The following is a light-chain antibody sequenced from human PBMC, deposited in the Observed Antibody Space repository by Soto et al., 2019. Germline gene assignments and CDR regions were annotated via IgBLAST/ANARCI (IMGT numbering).Light chain of an antibody. CDR1: QSVNSNY. Sequence: EIVVTQSPATLSLSPFERGTLSFRASQSVNSNYLAWYQQKPGQAPRLLIYGASSWATGIPDRFSGSGSGTDFTLTISRLEPEDFAVYYCQQYGTSPVTFAGGTKVDIK. CDR3: QQYGTSPVT. CDR2: GAS. J-gene: IGKJ4*01. V-gene: IGKV3-20*01.